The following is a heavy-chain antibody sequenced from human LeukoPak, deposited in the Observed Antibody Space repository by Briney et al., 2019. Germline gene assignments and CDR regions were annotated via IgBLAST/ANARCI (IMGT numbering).Heavy chain of an antibody. Sequence: ASVKVSCKASGYTFTGYYMHWARQAPGQGLEWMGRINPNSGGTNYAQKFQGRVTMTRDTSISTAYMELSRLRSDDTAVYYCARDHYYDSSGDAFDIWGQGTMVTVSS. CDR2: INPNSGGT. D-gene: IGHD3-22*01. CDR3: ARDHYYDSSGDAFDI. CDR1: GYTFTGYY. J-gene: IGHJ3*02. V-gene: IGHV1-2*06.